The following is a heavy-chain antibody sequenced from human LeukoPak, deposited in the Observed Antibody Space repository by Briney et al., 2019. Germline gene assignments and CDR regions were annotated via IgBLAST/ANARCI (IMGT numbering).Heavy chain of an antibody. CDR2: INSNNGDT. CDR1: GYTFTSHD. V-gene: IGHV1-8*03. J-gene: IGHJ4*02. Sequence: ASVKVSCTASGYTFTSHDIIWVRQATGQGLEWMGWINSNNGDTTYAQSFQDRVTITRDTSISTAYMELTSLRSDDTAVYYCARNHEGFRYWGQGTLVTVSS. CDR3: ARNHEGFRY.